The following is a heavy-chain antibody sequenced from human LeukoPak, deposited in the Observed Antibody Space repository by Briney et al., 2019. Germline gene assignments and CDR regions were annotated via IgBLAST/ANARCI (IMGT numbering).Heavy chain of an antibody. CDR1: GGSISSYY. CDR2: IYYSGST. CDR3: ARLDYVVVPAAIYDWFDP. D-gene: IGHD2-2*02. Sequence: SETLSLTCTVSGGSISSYYWSWIRQPPGKGLEWIGYIYYSGSTNYNPSLKSRVTISVDTSRNQFSLKLSSVTAADTAVYYCARLDYVVVPAAIYDWFDPWGQGTLVTVSS. V-gene: IGHV4-59*01. J-gene: IGHJ5*02.